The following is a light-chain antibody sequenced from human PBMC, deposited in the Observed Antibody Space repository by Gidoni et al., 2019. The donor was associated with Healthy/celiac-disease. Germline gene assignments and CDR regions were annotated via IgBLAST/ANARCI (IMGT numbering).Light chain of an antibody. CDR1: QSVSSSY. Sequence: DIVLPQSPGTLSLSPGERATLSCRASQSVSSSYLSWYQQKPGQAPRLLIDGASSRATGIPDRFSGSGSGTDFTLTISRLEPEDFAVYYCQQYGSSPLTFGPGTKVDIK. V-gene: IGKV3-20*01. J-gene: IGKJ3*01. CDR2: GAS. CDR3: QQYGSSPLT.